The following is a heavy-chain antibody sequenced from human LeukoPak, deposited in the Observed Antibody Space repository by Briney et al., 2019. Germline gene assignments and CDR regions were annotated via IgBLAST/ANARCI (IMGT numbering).Heavy chain of an antibody. CDR3: ARERSGSYSGFDY. J-gene: IGHJ4*02. CDR2: IYYSGST. D-gene: IGHD1-26*01. CDR1: GDSISSYY. V-gene: IGHV4-59*12. Sequence: SETLSLTCTVSGDSISSYYWSWIRQHPGKGLEWIGYIYYSGSTYYNPSLKSRVTLSVDTSENQFSLKLSSVTAADTAVYYCARERSGSYSGFDYWGQGTLVTVSS.